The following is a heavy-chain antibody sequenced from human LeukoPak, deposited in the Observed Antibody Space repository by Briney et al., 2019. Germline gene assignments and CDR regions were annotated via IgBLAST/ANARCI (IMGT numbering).Heavy chain of an antibody. CDR3: ASGYCSGGSCYTALDY. CDR1: VYTFTIYA. Sequence: ASVNVSCKASVYTFTIYAMHWVPQAPGQRREWMGWINAGNGNTKYSQEFQGRVTINRDTPANTAYTELSSLRAEDMAVYYCASGYCSGGSCYTALDYWGQGALVTVSS. J-gene: IGHJ4*02. V-gene: IGHV1-3*03. D-gene: IGHD2-15*01. CDR2: INAGNGNT.